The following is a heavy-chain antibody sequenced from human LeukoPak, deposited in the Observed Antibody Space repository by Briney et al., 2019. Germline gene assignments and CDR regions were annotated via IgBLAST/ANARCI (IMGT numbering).Heavy chain of an antibody. J-gene: IGHJ4*02. CDR1: GYTFTCYY. CDR3: ARDPSSFGYDYLYYFDY. D-gene: IGHD5-12*01. Sequence: ASVKVSCKASGYTFTCYYMHWVRQAPGQGLEWMGWINPDNGGTNYAQKFQGRVTMTRDMSISTAYMELSRLRSDETAGYYCARDPSSFGYDYLYYFDYWGQGTLVTVSS. CDR2: INPDNGGT. V-gene: IGHV1-2*02.